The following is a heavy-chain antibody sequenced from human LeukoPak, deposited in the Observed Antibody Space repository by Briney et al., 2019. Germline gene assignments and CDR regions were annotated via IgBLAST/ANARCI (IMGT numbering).Heavy chain of an antibody. CDR1: GYTFTSYA. V-gene: IGHV1-3*01. D-gene: IGHD3-22*01. J-gene: IGHJ4*02. CDR2: INAGNGNT. CDR3: ARVYYDSSGYDY. Sequence: ASVKVCCKASGYTFTSYAMHWVRQAPGQRLEWMGWINAGNGNTKYSQKFQGRVTITRDTSASTAYMELSSLRSEDTAVYYCARVYYDSSGYDYWGQGTLVTVSS.